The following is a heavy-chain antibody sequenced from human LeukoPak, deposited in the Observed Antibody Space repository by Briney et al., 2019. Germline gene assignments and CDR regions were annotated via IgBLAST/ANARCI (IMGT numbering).Heavy chain of an antibody. CDR1: GFTFSNHW. J-gene: IGHJ6*02. CDR2: INRDGSRT. V-gene: IGHV3-74*01. CDR3: AKDSGMDV. Sequence: PGGSLRLSCAASGFTFSNHWMHWVRQAPGKGLMWVSRINRDGSRTDYADSVKGRFTISRDDAKNTLYLQMNSLRAEDTAVYYCAKDSGMDVWGQGTTVTVSS.